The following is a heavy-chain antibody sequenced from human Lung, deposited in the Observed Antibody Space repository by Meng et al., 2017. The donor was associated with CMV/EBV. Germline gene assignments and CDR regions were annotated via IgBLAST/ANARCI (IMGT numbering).Heavy chain of an antibody. J-gene: IGHJ6*02. CDR2: ISSSSSFI. V-gene: IGHV3-21*01. CDR3: ARESSGSFVLAV. CDR1: GFTFSVYS. Sequence: GGSLRLXCAASGFTFSVYSINWVRQAPGKGLEWVSSISSSSSFIYYADSVKGRFTISRDNAENSLSLQMNGLRAEDTAVYYCARESSGSFVLAVWGQGTTVTVSS. D-gene: IGHD6-25*01.